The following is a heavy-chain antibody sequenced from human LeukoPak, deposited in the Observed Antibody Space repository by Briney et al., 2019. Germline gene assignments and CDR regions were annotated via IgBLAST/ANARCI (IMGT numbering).Heavy chain of an antibody. Sequence: SETLSLTCADYGGSFSGYYWSWIRQPPGKGLEWIGEINHSGSTNYNPSLKSRVTISVDTSKNQFSLKLSSVTAADTAVYYCARGAAYSYGYLTDYWGQGTLVTVSS. V-gene: IGHV4-34*01. D-gene: IGHD5-18*01. CDR1: GGSFSGYY. J-gene: IGHJ4*02. CDR3: ARGAAYSYGYLTDY. CDR2: INHSGST.